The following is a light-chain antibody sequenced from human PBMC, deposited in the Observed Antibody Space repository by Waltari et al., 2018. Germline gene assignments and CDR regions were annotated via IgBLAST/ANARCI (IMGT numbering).Light chain of an antibody. CDR1: TSYVGGYTY. V-gene: IGLV2-14*03. Sequence: QSALTQPASVSGSPGKSITISRTGTTSYVGGYTYVSWSQQHPGKAPNVMLYDVSNRPSGVSNRFSGSKSGNTASLTISGLQAEDEADYYCSSYTSISTLVFGTGTKVTVL. CDR2: DVS. J-gene: IGLJ1*01. CDR3: SSYTSISTLV.